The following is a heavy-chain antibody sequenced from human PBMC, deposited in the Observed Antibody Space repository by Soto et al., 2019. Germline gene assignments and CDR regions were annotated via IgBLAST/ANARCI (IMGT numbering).Heavy chain of an antibody. D-gene: IGHD6-19*01. CDR2: INAGNGNT. J-gene: IGHJ5*02. CDR3: ARGGEAVAPKSLLRLLYVWFDP. CDR1: GYTFTSYA. V-gene: IGHV1-3*01. Sequence: GASVKVSCKASGYTFTSYAMHWVRQAPGQRLEWMGWINAGNGNTKYSQKFQGRVTITRDTSASTAYMELSSLRSEDTAVYYCARGGEAVAPKSLLRLLYVWFDPWGQGTLVTVSS.